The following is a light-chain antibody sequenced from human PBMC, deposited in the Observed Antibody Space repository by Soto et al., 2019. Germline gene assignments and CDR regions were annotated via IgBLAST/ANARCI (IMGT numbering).Light chain of an antibody. CDR3: AVWDDSLNAWV. CDR2: SND. CDR1: TSNIGSNT. J-gene: IGLJ3*02. V-gene: IGLV1-44*01. Sequence: QSVLTQSPSASGTPGQSVTISCSGSTSNIGSNTVNWYQQLPGTAPKLLVYSNDQRPSGVPDRFSASKSGTSAFLAISGLQSEDEADYDCAVWDDSLNAWVFGGGTKVTVL.